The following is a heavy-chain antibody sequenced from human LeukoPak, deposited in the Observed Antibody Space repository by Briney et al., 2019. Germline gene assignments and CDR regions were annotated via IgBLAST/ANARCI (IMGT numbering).Heavy chain of an antibody. V-gene: IGHV4-34*01. CDR2: MNHSGST. D-gene: IGHD1-26*01. Sequence: ASETLSLTSAVYAGSFSDSYWSWIRQSPGQGLEWIGEMNHSGSTNYNPSLKSRGTISVDTSKNQISLKLSSVTAGDTAVYYCARVYSESYGYWGRGTLVTVS. J-gene: IGHJ4*02. CDR1: AGSFSDSY. CDR3: ARVYSESYGY.